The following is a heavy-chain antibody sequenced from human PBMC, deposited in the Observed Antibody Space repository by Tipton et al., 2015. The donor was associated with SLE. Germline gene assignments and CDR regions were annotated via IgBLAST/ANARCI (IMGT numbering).Heavy chain of an antibody. V-gene: IGHV4-61*09. CDR2: IYTSGSN. D-gene: IGHD5-24*01. Sequence: TLSLTCTVCGGSLSSVTYYWSWIRQPAGKGLEWIGHIYTSGSNKYNPSLKSRVTISGDTSKNQFSLKVKSVTTADTAVYYCARMRGGYNAHHWGQGILVTVSS. J-gene: IGHJ5*02. CDR3: ARMRGGYNAHH. CDR1: GGSLSSVTYY.